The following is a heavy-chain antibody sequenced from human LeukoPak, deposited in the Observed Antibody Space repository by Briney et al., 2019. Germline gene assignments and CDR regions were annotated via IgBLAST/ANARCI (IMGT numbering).Heavy chain of an antibody. Sequence: ASVKVSCKASGYTFTSYYMHLVRQATGQGLEWMGWMNPNSGNTGYAQKFQGRVTMTRNTSISTAYMELSSLRSEDTAVYYCARQYSGSYGYYYYYYMDVWGKGTTVTVSS. D-gene: IGHD1-26*01. V-gene: IGHV1-8*02. CDR2: MNPNSGNT. CDR3: ARQYSGSYGYYYYYYMDV. CDR1: GYTFTSYY. J-gene: IGHJ6*03.